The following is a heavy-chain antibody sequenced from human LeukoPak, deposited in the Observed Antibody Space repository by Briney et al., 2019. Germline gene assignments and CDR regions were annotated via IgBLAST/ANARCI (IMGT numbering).Heavy chain of an antibody. CDR2: IYYSGST. D-gene: IGHD6-13*01. Sequence: PSETLSLTCTVSGGSISSSSYYWGWIRQPPGKGLEWIVSIYYSGSTYYNPSLKSRVTISVDTSKNQFSLKLSSVTAADTAVYYCEAAGNALFDYWGQGTLVTVSS. CDR1: GGSISSSSYY. V-gene: IGHV4-39*01. CDR3: EAAGNALFDY. J-gene: IGHJ4*02.